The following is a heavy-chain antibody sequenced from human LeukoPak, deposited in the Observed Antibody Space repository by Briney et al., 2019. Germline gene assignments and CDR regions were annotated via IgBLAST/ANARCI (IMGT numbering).Heavy chain of an antibody. J-gene: IGHJ6*02. CDR1: GYTFTGYY. CDR2: INPNSGGT. CDR3: ARAVESKWELYYYYYGMDV. Sequence: ASVKVSCKASGYTFTGYYMHWVRQAPGQGLEWMGWINPNSGGTNYAQKFQGRVTMTRDTSISTAYMELSRLRSDDTAVYYCARAVESKWELYYYYYGMDVWGQGTTVTVSS. D-gene: IGHD1-26*01. V-gene: IGHV1-2*02.